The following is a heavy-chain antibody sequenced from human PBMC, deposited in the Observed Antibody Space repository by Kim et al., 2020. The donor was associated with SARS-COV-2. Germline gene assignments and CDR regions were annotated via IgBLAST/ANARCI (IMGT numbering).Heavy chain of an antibody. CDR2: IYYSGST. CDR3: ARVGELWFGELSTFDY. Sequence: SETLSLTCTVSGGSISSYYWSWIRQPPGKGLEWIGYIYYSGSTNYNPSPKSRGTISADTAKNQFPLKLSSVTAAETAAYYCARVGELWFGELSTFDYWGQGTLVTVSS. CDR1: GGSISSYY. J-gene: IGHJ4*02. V-gene: IGHV4-59*01. D-gene: IGHD3-10*01.